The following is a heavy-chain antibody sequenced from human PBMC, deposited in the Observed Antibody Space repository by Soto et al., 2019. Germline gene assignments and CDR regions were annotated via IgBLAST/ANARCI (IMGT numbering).Heavy chain of an antibody. D-gene: IGHD4-4*01. CDR3: ARGRQQLNYFDN. V-gene: IGHV3-30*19. Sequence: QVQLVESGGGVVQPGRSLRLSCAASGFKFSSYGMHWVRQAPGKGLEWVAVISYDGSNEYYADSVKGRFTISRDNSKNTVSLYMDSLRDEDTAVYYCARGRQQLNYFDNWGQGILVSVSS. J-gene: IGHJ4*02. CDR2: ISYDGSNE. CDR1: GFKFSSYG.